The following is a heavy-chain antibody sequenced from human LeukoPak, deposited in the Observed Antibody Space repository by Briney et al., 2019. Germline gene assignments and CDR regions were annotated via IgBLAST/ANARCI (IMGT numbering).Heavy chain of an antibody. V-gene: IGHV1-2*02. CDR1: GYTFTGYY. CDR3: ARDLAYYGSGSYFDY. CDR2: INPNSGGT. J-gene: IGHJ4*02. D-gene: IGHD3-10*01. Sequence: ASVKVSCKASGYTFTGYYMHWVRQAPGQGLEWMGWINPNSGGTNYAQKFQGRVTMTRDTSISTAYMELSRLRSDDTAVCYCARDLAYYGSGSYFDYWGQGTLVTVSS.